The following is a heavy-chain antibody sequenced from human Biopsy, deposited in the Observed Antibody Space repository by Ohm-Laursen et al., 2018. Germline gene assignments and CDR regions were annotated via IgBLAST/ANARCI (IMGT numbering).Heavy chain of an antibody. CDR1: EFTFSGYS. J-gene: IGHJ6*02. V-gene: IGHV3-48*04. Sequence: GSLRLSCAASEFTFSGYSMNWVRQAPGRGLEWVSYINVYSNKKYYADSVKGRFIVSRDNDKNSLYLQMNSLRAEDTAVYHCARSPGRDRMDVWGQGTTVIVS. D-gene: IGHD1-14*01. CDR3: ARSPGRDRMDV. CDR2: INVYSNKK.